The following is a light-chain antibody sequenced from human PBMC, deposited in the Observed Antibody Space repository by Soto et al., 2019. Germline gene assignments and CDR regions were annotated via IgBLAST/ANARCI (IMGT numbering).Light chain of an antibody. CDR3: HPDTQWPLWT. Sequence: EEGMTKSPVTLSVSTGESATLSCRASQCVRNNLAWYQQRPGQAPRLLIYGASTRAAGIPARFSGSGSETEFTLTIRILQSEDFAIYYCHPDTQWPLWTFCEVTKLDIK. CDR2: GAS. J-gene: IGKJ1*01. CDR1: QCVRNN. V-gene: IGKV3-15*01.